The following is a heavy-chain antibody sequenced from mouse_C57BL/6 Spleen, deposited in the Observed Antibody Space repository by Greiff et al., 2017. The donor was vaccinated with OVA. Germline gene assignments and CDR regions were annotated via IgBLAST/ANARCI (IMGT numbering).Heavy chain of an antibody. CDR1: GYTFTSYW. V-gene: IGHV1-50*01. J-gene: IGHJ2*01. CDR3: ANVLLYYLDY. D-gene: IGHD5-1*01. CDR2: IDPSDSYT. Sequence: QVQLQQPGAELVKPGASVKLSCKASGYTFTSYWMQWVKQRPGQGLEWIGEIDPSDSYTNYTQKFKGKATLTVDTSSSTAYMQLSSLTSEDSAVYYCANVLLYYLDYWGKGTTLTVSS.